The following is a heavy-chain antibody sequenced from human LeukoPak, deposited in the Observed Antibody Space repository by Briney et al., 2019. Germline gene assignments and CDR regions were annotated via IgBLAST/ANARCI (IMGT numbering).Heavy chain of an antibody. CDR3: ARDRRGGYGSSKDY. Sequence: PVGSLRLSCAASGFTFSSYAMHWVRQAPGKGLEWVAVISYDGSNKYYADSVKGRFTISRDNSKNTLYLQMNSLRAEDTAVYYCARDRRGGYGSSKDYWGQGTLVTVSS. V-gene: IGHV3-30-3*01. J-gene: IGHJ4*02. D-gene: IGHD1-26*01. CDR1: GFTFSSYA. CDR2: ISYDGSNK.